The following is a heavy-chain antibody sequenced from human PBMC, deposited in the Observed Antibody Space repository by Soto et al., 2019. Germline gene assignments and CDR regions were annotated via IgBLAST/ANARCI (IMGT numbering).Heavy chain of an antibody. CDR3: AKDLLIAARSYDAFDI. CDR1: GFTFSSYG. D-gene: IGHD6-6*01. CDR2: ISYDGSNK. Sequence: QVQLVESGGGVVQPGRSLRLSCAASGFTFSSYGMHWVRQAPGKGLEWVAVISYDGSNKNYADSVKGRFTISRDNSKNTLYLQMNSLRAEDTAVYYCAKDLLIAARSYDAFDIWGQGTMVTVSS. J-gene: IGHJ3*02. V-gene: IGHV3-30*18.